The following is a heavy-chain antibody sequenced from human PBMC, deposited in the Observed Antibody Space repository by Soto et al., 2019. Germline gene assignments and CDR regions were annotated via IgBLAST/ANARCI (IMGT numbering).Heavy chain of an antibody. Sequence: EVQLVESGGGLVQPGGSLRLSCAASGFTFSSNSMNWVRQVPGKGLEWVSYISSSSSTIYYADSVKGRFTISRDNAKNSLYLQMNSLRDEDTAVYYCARTAVAGPRGYFDYWGQGPLVTVSS. CDR1: GFTFSSNS. J-gene: IGHJ4*02. V-gene: IGHV3-48*02. D-gene: IGHD6-19*01. CDR2: ISSSSSTI. CDR3: ARTAVAGPRGYFDY.